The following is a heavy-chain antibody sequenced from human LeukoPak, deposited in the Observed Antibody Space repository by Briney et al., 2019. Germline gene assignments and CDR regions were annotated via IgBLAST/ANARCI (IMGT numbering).Heavy chain of an antibody. CDR1: GFTFSSYW. D-gene: IGHD6-13*01. V-gene: IGHV3-48*04. J-gene: IGHJ5*02. Sequence: PGGSLRLSCAASGFTFSSYWMSWVRQVPGKGLEWVSYISSSSNTIYYADSVKGRFTISRDNAKKSLSLQMNSLRAEDTAVYYCAKGPLAAAGPSGINWFDPWGQGTLVTVSS. CDR2: ISSSSNTI. CDR3: AKGPLAAAGPSGINWFDP.